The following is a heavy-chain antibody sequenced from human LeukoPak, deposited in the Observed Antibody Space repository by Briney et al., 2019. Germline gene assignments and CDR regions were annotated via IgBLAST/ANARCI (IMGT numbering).Heavy chain of an antibody. Sequence: ASVKVSCKASGYTFTSYYMHWVRQAPGQGLEWMGIINPSGGSTSYAQRFQGRVTMTRDMSTSTDYMELSSLKTEDTAVYYCTTTYVTDNWGQGTLVTVSS. CDR3: TTTYVTDN. D-gene: IGHD3-16*01. J-gene: IGHJ4*02. CDR1: GYTFTSYY. V-gene: IGHV1-46*01. CDR2: INPSGGST.